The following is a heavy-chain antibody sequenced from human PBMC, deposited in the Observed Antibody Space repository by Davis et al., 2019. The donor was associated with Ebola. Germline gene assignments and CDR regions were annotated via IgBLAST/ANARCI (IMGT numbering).Heavy chain of an antibody. V-gene: IGHV4-59*08. CDR1: GGSISSYY. Sequence: MPSETLSLTCTVSGGSISSYYWSWIRQPPGKGLEWIGYIYYSGSTYYNPSLKSRVTISVDTSKNQFSLKLSSVTAADTAVYYCARVQSDYFDYWGQETLVTVSS. CDR3: ARVQSDYFDY. J-gene: IGHJ4*02. CDR2: IYYSGST. D-gene: IGHD6-19*01.